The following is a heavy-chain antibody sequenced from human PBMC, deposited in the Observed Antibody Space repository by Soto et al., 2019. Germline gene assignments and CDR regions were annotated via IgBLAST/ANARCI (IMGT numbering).Heavy chain of an antibody. CDR2: LYDSGNT. J-gene: IGHJ5*02. Sequence: PSETLSLTCTVSGGSISSSTYYWGWMRQPPGKGLEWIACLYDSGNTKYNPSLKSRVTISVDTSKKQFSLKLTSVTAADTAVYYCARVLAVAGNNWFDPWGQGTLVTVSS. D-gene: IGHD6-19*01. CDR3: ARVLAVAGNNWFDP. V-gene: IGHV4-39*07. CDR1: GGSISSSTYY.